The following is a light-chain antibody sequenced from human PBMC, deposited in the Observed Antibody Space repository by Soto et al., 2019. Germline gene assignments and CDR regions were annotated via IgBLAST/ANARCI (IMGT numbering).Light chain of an antibody. J-gene: IGKJ5*01. V-gene: IGKV3-11*01. CDR1: QSVSSS. CDR3: KQRTNWRIT. CDR2: DTS. Sequence: IVLTQSPATLSLSPGERATLSCRASQSVSSSLAWYQQKPGQSPRLLIYDTSNRATGIPARFSGSGSGTDFTLTIRSLEPEDFAVYYCKQRTNWRITFGQGTRLEIK.